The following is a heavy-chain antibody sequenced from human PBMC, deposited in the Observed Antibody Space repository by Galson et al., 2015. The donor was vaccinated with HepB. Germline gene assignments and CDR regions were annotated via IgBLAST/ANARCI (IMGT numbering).Heavy chain of an antibody. CDR3: AKDAAPGSGSRYFDD. D-gene: IGHD6-19*01. Sequence: SLRLSCAASGFTFSNYAITWVRQAPGQGLEWVSAISDSGDSTYYADSVRGRFTISRDNSKNTLYLQMNGLTADDMAVYFCAKDAAPGSGSRYFDDWGQGTLVTVSS. CDR2: ISDSGDST. V-gene: IGHV3-23*01. J-gene: IGHJ4*02. CDR1: GFTFSNYA.